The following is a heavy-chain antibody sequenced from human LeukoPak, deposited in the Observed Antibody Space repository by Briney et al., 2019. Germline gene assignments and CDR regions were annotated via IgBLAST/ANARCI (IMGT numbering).Heavy chain of an antibody. D-gene: IGHD6-13*01. V-gene: IGHV1-2*02. CDR2: INPTSGGT. J-gene: IGHJ4*02. Sequence: ASVKVSCKTSGYTFSGYYLHWVRQAPGQGLEWMGWINPTSGGTKFAQKFQGRVTMTRDTSISTAYMELYSLRSDDTAVYYCARGALEQQLLIHFDSWGQGTLVTVSS. CDR3: ARGALEQQLLIHFDS. CDR1: GYTFSGYY.